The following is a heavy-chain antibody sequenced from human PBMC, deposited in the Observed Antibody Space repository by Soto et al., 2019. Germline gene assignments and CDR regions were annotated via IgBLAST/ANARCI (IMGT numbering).Heavy chain of an antibody. Sequence: ASVKGSCKASGYTFTNYYIHWLRQAPGQGLERIRLINPSGGTTTYAQKFQGRVTMTSDTSTSTVSMELTTLTSENTTAYYCATDKRIGDYLCAQWVEGALVT. CDR3: ATDKRIGDYLCAQ. J-gene: IGHJ4*02. CDR1: GYTFTNYY. CDR2: INPSGGTT. D-gene: IGHD3-16*01. V-gene: IGHV1-46*01.